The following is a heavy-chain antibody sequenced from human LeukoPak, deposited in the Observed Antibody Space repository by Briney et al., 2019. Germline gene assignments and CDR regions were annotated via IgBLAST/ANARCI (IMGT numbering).Heavy chain of an antibody. V-gene: IGHV3-7*01. D-gene: IGHD3-16*01. Sequence: GGSLRLSCAASGFTFSSYWMSWVRQAPGKGLEWVANIKQDGSEKYYVVSVKGRFTISRDNAKNSLYLQMNSLRAEDTAVYYCARVGVTRLRYYFDYWGQGTLVTVSS. CDR2: IKQDGSEK. CDR3: ARVGVTRLRYYFDY. CDR1: GFTFSSYW. J-gene: IGHJ4*02.